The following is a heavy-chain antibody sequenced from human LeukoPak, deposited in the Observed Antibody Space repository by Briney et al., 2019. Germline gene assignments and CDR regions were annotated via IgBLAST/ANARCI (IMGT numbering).Heavy chain of an antibody. CDR2: IYYSGST. V-gene: IGHV4-59*01. CDR3: ARVPMGYGSGRYGMDV. Sequence: SETLSLTCTVSGGSISSYYWSWIRQPPGKGLEWIGYIYYSGSTNYNPSLKSRVTISVDTSKNQFSLKLSSVTAADTAVYYCARVPMGYGSGRYGMDVWGQGTTVTVSS. J-gene: IGHJ6*02. D-gene: IGHD3-10*01. CDR1: GGSISSYY.